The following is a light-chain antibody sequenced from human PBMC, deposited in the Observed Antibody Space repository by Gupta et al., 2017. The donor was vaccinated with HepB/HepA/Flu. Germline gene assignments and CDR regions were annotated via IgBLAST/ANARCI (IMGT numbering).Light chain of an antibody. CDR1: QSVSSY. Sequence: VFTRSPGTVSLSPGERVTLSCRASQSVSSYLAWYQQKPGQAPRLLIYDASNRATGSPASYRGREAGTDVTRTISSIEREDFAVYYWQQGSNLLTFGRGTKVEIK. J-gene: IGKJ4*01. V-gene: IGKV3-11*01. CDR3: QQGSNLLT. CDR2: DAS.